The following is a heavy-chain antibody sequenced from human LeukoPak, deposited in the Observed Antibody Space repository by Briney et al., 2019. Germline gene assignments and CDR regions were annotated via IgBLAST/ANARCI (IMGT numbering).Heavy chain of an antibody. Sequence: GGSLRLSCTASGFTFGDYAMSWVRQAPGKGLEWVGFIRSKAYGGTTEYAASVKGRFTISRDDSKSIAYLQMNSLKTEDTAVYYCTRDISHYYDSSGSLGGAFDIWGQGTMVTVSS. CDR2: IRSKAYGGTT. J-gene: IGHJ3*02. D-gene: IGHD3-22*01. CDR1: GFTFGDYA. V-gene: IGHV3-49*04. CDR3: TRDISHYYDSSGSLGGAFDI.